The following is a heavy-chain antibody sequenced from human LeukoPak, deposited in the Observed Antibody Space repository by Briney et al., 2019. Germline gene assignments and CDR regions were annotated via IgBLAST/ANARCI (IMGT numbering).Heavy chain of an antibody. J-gene: IGHJ4*02. CDR1: GGSFSGYY. D-gene: IGHD3-22*01. Sequence: SETLSLTCAVYGGSFSGYYWSWIRQPPGKGLEWIGYIYDSGSTNYNPSLKSRVTISVDTSKNQFSLKLSSVTAADTAVYYCARHRRQDYYDSSGSLDYWGQGTLVTVSS. CDR2: IYDSGST. V-gene: IGHV4-59*08. CDR3: ARHRRQDYYDSSGSLDY.